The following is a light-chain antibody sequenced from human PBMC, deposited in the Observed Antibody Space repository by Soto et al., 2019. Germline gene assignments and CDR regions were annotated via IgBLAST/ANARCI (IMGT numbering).Light chain of an antibody. J-gene: IGKJ3*01. CDR3: QQRET. CDR2: ATS. Sequence: DIQMTQSPSSLSASVGDRVTITCRASQAIHSYLNWYQQKPGKAPNLLIFATSTFQSGVPSRFSGSGSGTDFTLTLSSLQPEDFATYYCQQRETCGPGTKVDIK. V-gene: IGKV1-39*01. CDR1: QAIHSY.